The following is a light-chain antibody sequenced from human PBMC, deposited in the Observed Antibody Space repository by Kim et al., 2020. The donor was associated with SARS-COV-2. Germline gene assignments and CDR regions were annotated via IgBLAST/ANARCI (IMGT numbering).Light chain of an antibody. V-gene: IGKV3-15*01. CDR2: GAS. CDR1: QSIGNS. J-gene: IGKJ4*01. Sequence: SPGETATLSRRARQSIGNSLARYQQKPGHVPRLLIYGASTRAPDTSAKCRGSVSGTDFTLNIYGLQSEDSAVYYSQQYNIWPALTFGGGTKMDIK. CDR3: QQYNIWPALT.